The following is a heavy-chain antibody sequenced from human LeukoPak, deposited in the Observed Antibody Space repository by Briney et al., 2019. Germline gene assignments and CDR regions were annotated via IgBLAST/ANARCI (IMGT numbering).Heavy chain of an antibody. J-gene: IGHJ4*02. CDR3: AKDEGRCLDY. Sequence: PGGSLRLSCAASGFTFSSYGMHWVRQAPGKGLEWVAVISYGGSNKYYADSVKGRFTISRDNSKNTLYLQMNSLRTEDTALYYCAKDEGRCLDYWGQGTLVTVSS. CDR1: GFTFSSYG. V-gene: IGHV3-30*18. D-gene: IGHD2-15*01. CDR2: ISYGGSNK.